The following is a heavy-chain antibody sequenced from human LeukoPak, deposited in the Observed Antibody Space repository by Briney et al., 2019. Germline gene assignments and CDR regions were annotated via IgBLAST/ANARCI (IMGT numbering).Heavy chain of an antibody. CDR2: ISGSGAHT. D-gene: IGHD3-10*01. Sequence: GGSLRLSCAASGFTFNSYAMSWVRQAPGKGLEWVSTISGSGAHTYYADSVKGRFTISRDNSKNTLYLQMNSLRAEDTAVYYCAKYFASGSYYKLPHWGQGTLVTVSS. J-gene: IGHJ1*01. CDR3: AKYFASGSYYKLPH. CDR1: GFTFNSYA. V-gene: IGHV3-23*01.